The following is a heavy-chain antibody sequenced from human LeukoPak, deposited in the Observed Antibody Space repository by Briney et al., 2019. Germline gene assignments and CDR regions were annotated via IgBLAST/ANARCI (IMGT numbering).Heavy chain of an antibody. V-gene: IGHV3-30*18. J-gene: IGHJ6*02. CDR2: ISYDGSNK. CDR1: GFTFSSYG. Sequence: PGGSLRLSCAASGFTFSSYGMHWVRQAPGKGLECVAVISYDGSNKYYADSVKGRFTISRDNSKNTLYLQMNSLRAEDTAVYYCAKARLGLYYYYYGMDVWGQGTTVTVSS. D-gene: IGHD1-26*01. CDR3: AKARLGLYYYYYGMDV.